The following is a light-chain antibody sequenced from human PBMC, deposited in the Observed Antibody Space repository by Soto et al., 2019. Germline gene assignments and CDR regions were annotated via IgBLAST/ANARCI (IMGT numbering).Light chain of an antibody. CDR1: QSVSNN. V-gene: IGKV3-15*01. J-gene: IGKJ1*01. CDR2: XXX. Sequence: EIVLTQSPGTLSLSPGERATLSCRASQSVSNNYLAWYQQKPGQAPRLLXXXXXTXAXGIPATFSGSGSGTEFTLTISSLQSEDFAFYYCQQYSKWPPWTVGQGTKSDIK. CDR3: QQYSKWPPWT.